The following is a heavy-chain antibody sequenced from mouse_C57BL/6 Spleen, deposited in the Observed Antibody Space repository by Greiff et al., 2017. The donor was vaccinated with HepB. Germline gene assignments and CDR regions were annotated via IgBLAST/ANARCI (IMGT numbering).Heavy chain of an antibody. CDR3: VRQGGYPFYYYAMDY. D-gene: IGHD2-2*01. CDR1: GFSFNTYA. V-gene: IGHV10-1*01. Sequence: EVQLQESGGGLVQPKGSLKLSCAASGFSFNTYAMNWVRQAPGKGLEWVARIRSKSNNYATYYADSVKDRFTISRDDSESMLYLQMNNLKTEDTAMYYCVRQGGYPFYYYAMDYWGQGTSVTVSS. CDR2: IRSKSNNYAT. J-gene: IGHJ4*01.